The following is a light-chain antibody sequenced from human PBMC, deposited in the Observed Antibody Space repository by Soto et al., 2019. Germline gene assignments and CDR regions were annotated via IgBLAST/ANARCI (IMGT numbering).Light chain of an antibody. Sequence: QSALTQPPSASGSPGQSVTISCTGTSSDVGSYNYVSWYQQNPGKAPKLIIYEVSKRPPGVPDRVSGSKSGNTASLSVSGLQAEDDGDYYCSSYAGSNIYVFGTGTKVTVL. CDR1: SSDVGSYNY. V-gene: IGLV2-8*01. CDR3: SSYAGSNIYV. CDR2: EVS. J-gene: IGLJ1*01.